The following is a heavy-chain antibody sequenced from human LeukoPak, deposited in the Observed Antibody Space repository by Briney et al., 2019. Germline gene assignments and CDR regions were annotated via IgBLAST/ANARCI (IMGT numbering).Heavy chain of an antibody. D-gene: IGHD3-22*01. CDR2: INHSGST. J-gene: IGHJ5*02. CDR3: ARAHSRGYYYDSSGYLRWFDP. CDR1: GGSFSGYY. V-gene: IGHV4-34*01. Sequence: SETLSLTCAVYGGSFSGYYWSWIRQPPGKGLEWIGEINHSGSTNYNPSLKSRVTISVDTSKNQFSLKLSSVTAADTAVYYCARAHSRGYYYDSSGYLRWFDPWGQGTLVTVSS.